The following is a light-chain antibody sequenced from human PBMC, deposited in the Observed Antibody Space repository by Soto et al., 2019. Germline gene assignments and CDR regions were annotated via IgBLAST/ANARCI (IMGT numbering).Light chain of an antibody. Sequence: IQMTQSPSSLSASVGDRVNITCRASQVIKDDLVWYQQRPGKAPKLLIYATSSLQSGVPSRFSGSGSGTDFTLTISSLQPEDFATYYCQQSHSTPITFGQGTRLEIK. CDR3: QQSHSTPIT. CDR2: ATS. V-gene: IGKV1-39*01. CDR1: QVIKDD. J-gene: IGKJ5*01.